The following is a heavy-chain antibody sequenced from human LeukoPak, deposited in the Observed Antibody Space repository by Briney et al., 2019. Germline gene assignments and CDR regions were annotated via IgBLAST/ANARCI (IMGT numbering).Heavy chain of an antibody. J-gene: IGHJ6*02. CDR2: INHSGST. V-gene: IGHV4-34*01. CDR1: SGSFSGYY. Sequence: SETLSLTCAVYSGSFSGYYWSWIRQPPGRGLEWIGEINHSGSTNYNPSLKSRVTISVDTSKNQFSLKLSSVTAADTAVYYCARGRIATVTTTFGNYYYYGMDVWGQGTTVTVSS. D-gene: IGHD4-17*01. CDR3: ARGRIATVTTTFGNYYYYGMDV.